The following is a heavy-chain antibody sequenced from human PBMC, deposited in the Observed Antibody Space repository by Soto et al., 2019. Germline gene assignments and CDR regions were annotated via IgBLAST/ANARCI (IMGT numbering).Heavy chain of an antibody. D-gene: IGHD6-19*01. CDR1: GGSISSSSYY. J-gene: IGHJ4*02. CDR3: ARHGRGSGWYVDY. Sequence: SETLSLTYTVSGGSISSSSYYWGWIRQPPGKGLEWIGSIYYSGSTYYNPSLKSRVTISVDTSKNQFSLKLSSVTAADTAVYYCARHGRGSGWYVDYWGQGTLVTVSS. CDR2: IYYSGST. V-gene: IGHV4-39*01.